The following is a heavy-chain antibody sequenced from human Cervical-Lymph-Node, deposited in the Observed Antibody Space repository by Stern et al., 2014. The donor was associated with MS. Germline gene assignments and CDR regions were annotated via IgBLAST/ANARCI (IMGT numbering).Heavy chain of an antibody. D-gene: IGHD1-1*01. CDR1: GGTFSSHA. Sequence: VQLVESGAEVKKPGSSVKVSCKASGGTFSSHAISWVRQAPGQGLEWMGRTIPIVGTTIYAQKFHGRVRITADESTSTTYMELSRLRSEDAAVYFCARVRGPTGTTFDYYGMDVWGQGTTVSVSS. V-gene: IGHV1-69*01. CDR2: TIPIVGTT. J-gene: IGHJ6*02. CDR3: ARVRGPTGTTFDYYGMDV.